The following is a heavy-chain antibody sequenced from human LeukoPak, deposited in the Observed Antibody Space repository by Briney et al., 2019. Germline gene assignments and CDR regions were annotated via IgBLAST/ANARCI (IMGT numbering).Heavy chain of an antibody. CDR1: GFTFSSYS. CDR3: ARDRDGDPWYFDL. V-gene: IGHV3-48*01. Sequence: GGSLRLSCAASGFTFSSYSMNWVRQAPGKGLEWVSYISSSSSTIYYADSVKGRFTISRDNAKNSLYLQMNSLRAEDTAVYYCARDRDGDPWYFDLWGRGTLVTVSS. CDR2: ISSSSSTI. J-gene: IGHJ2*01. D-gene: IGHD4-17*01.